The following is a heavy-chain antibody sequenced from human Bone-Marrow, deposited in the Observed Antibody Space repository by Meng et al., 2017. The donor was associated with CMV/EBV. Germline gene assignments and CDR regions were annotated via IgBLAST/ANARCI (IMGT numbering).Heavy chain of an antibody. D-gene: IGHD3-3*01. CDR3: ARETRWNYVDY. CDR2: INHSGST. CDR1: GGSFSGYY. J-gene: IGHJ4*02. Sequence: SQTLSLTCAVYGGSFSGYYWSWIRQPPGKGLEWIGEINHSGSTNYNPSLKSRVTISVDTSKNQFSLKLSSVTAADTAVYYCARETRWNYVDYWGQREPVNGAS. V-gene: IGHV4-34*01.